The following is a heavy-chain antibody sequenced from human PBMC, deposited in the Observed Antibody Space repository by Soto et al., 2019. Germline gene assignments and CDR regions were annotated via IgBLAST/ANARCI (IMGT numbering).Heavy chain of an antibody. CDR2: ISYDGTSK. CDR3: APRSIAGTTYFGY. V-gene: IGHV3-30*03. Sequence: GGSLRLSCTASGFTFRDYGMHWVRKAPGKGLEWVAVISYDGTSKYYEDSITDTFTINRYNTKNTLNLQMNSLRAEDTAVYYCAPRSIAGTTYFGYWGQGTLVTVSS. D-gene: IGHD1-7*01. CDR1: GFTFRDYG. J-gene: IGHJ4*02.